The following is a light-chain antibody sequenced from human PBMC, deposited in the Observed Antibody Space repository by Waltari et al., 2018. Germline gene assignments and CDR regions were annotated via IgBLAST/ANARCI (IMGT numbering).Light chain of an antibody. CDR2: GAS. V-gene: IGKV3-15*01. J-gene: IGKJ2*01. CDR3: HQYNNGPPYN. CDR1: QSVTTN. Sequence: EIVMTQSPATLSVSPGERAVLSCRASQSVTTNLAWYQQKPGQPPSLLIYGASTRATNNPARFSGSGSGTEFNLTISSLQSEDFAVYYCHQYNNGPPYNFGQGTKLEI.